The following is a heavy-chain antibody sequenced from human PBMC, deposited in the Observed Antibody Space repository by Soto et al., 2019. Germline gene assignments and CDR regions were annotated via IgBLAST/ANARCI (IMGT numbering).Heavy chain of an antibody. V-gene: IGHV3-23*01. Sequence: EVQLLESGGGLVQPGGSLRLSCAASGFTFSSYAMSWVRQAPGKGLEWVSAISGSGGSTYYADSVKGRFTISRDNSKNTLYLKMNSLRAEDRAVYYCAKDPGGXXGGGAVGYWGQGTLVTVSS. CDR3: AKDPGGXXGGGAVGY. CDR1: GFTFSSYA. J-gene: IGHJ4*02. D-gene: IGHD3-16*01. CDR2: ISGSGGST.